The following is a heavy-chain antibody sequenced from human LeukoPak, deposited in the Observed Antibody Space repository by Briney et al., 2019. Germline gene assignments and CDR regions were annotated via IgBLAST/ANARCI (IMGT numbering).Heavy chain of an antibody. V-gene: IGHV3-30*03. CDR3: ARDGFMTTVITGARPFDY. CDR1: GFTFSNYW. J-gene: IGHJ4*02. D-gene: IGHD4-23*01. CDR2: ISFDGRNK. Sequence: SGGSLRLACAASGFTFSNYWMSGVRQAPGMGLEWVAVISFDGRNKYYADSVKGRFTISRDNSKNTLYLQMDSLRAEDTAVYFCARDGFMTTVITGARPFDYWGRGTLVTVSS.